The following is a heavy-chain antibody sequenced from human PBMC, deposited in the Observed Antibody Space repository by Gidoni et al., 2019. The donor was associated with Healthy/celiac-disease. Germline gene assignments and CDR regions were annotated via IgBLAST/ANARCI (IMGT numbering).Heavy chain of an antibody. V-gene: IGHV3-21*01. Sequence: EVHLVESGGGLFSPGGSLSLSLSAPGITFRSYSIDRVRQAPGKGLEWVTSISSSSSYIYYADSVKGRFTISRDNAKNSLYLQMNSLRAEDTAVYYCARDRHLITMVRGVKGYYFDYWGQGTLVTVSS. CDR2: ISSSSSYI. D-gene: IGHD3-10*01. CDR3: ARDRHLITMVRGVKGYYFDY. J-gene: IGHJ4*02. CDR1: GITFRSYS.